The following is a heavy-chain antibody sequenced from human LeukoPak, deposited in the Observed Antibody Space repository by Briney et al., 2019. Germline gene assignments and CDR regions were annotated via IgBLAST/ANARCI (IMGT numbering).Heavy chain of an antibody. J-gene: IGHJ4*02. V-gene: IGHV3-30-3*01. CDR3: ARDEAGESRTSPVVRGVTFDY. CDR1: GVTFSRYA. D-gene: IGHD3-10*01. CDR2: ILYDENNK. Sequence: GGSLRLSCAASGVTFSRYAMHWVRQAPGKGLEWVAVILYDENNKNYADSVKGRFTVSRDNFKNTVYLEMNSLRAEDTAVYYCARDEAGESRTSPVVRGVTFDYWGQGTLVTVSS.